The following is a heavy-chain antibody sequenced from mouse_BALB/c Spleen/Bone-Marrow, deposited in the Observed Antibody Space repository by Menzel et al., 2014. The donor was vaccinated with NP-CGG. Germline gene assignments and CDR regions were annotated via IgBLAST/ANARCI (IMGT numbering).Heavy chain of an antibody. CDR3: ARVSYDYFDY. Sequence: EVQVVESGGGLVKPGGSLKLSCAASGFTFSDYYMYWVRRTPEKRLEWVATISDGGSYTYYPDSVKGRFTISRDNAKNNLYLQMSSLKSEDTAMYYCARVSYDYFDYWGQGTTLTVSS. V-gene: IGHV5-4*02. CDR1: GFTFSDYY. J-gene: IGHJ2*01. CDR2: ISDGGSYT. D-gene: IGHD2-4*01.